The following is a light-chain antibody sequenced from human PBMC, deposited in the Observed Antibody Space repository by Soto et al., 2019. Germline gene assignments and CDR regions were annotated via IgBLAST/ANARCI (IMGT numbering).Light chain of an antibody. J-gene: IGKJ4*01. V-gene: IGKV3-11*01. CDR2: GTS. Sequence: EIVLTQSPGTLSLSPWERATLSCRASQSVSSNLAWFQQKPGQAPRLLIYGTSSRATGIPDRFSGSGSGTDFTLTISSLEPEDFAFYYCQQRNSWPLTFGGGTKVDIK. CDR1: QSVSSN. CDR3: QQRNSWPLT.